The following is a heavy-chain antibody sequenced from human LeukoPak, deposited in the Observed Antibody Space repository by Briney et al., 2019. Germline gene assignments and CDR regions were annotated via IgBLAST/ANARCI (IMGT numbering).Heavy chain of an antibody. V-gene: IGHV4-31*03. J-gene: IGHJ4*02. D-gene: IGHD3-22*01. CDR1: GGSISSGGYY. CDR3: ARAAYYYDSSGYYGYFDY. CDR2: IYYSGST. Sequence: SQTLSLTCTVSGGSISSGGYYWSWIRQHPGKGLEWIGYIYYSGSTYYNPSLKSRLTISVDTSKNQFSLKLSSVTAADTAVYYCARAAYYYDSSGYYGYFDYWGQGTLVTVSS.